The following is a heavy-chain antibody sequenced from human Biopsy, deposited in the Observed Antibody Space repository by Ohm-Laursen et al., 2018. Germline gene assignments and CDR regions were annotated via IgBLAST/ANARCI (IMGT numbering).Heavy chain of an antibody. CDR1: GGTFSNYG. Sequence: SSVTVSCKAPGGTFSNYGVNWVRQAPGQGLEWLGGNLPILGTGNYAQKFQDRVTVAADTSTSTATMELRSLRSDDTAVYYCATKLTGYFHHWGQGILVIVSS. D-gene: IGHD3-9*01. V-gene: IGHV1-69*06. J-gene: IGHJ1*01. CDR2: NLPILGTG. CDR3: ATKLTGYFHH.